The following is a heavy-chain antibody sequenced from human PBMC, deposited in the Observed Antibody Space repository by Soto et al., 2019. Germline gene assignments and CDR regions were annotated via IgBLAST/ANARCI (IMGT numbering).Heavy chain of an antibody. CDR3: ARDLKEYCSDGKCNWFDP. CDR2: ISYSGST. J-gene: IGHJ5*02. Sequence: PSETLSLTCTVSGASITTYYWSWIRQRPGKGLEWIGYISYSGSTDYNPSLKSRVTISLDASKNQISLQVRSATAADAAVYYCARDLKEYCSDGKCNWFDPWGQGTLVTVSS. CDR1: GASITTYY. D-gene: IGHD2-15*01. V-gene: IGHV4-59*01.